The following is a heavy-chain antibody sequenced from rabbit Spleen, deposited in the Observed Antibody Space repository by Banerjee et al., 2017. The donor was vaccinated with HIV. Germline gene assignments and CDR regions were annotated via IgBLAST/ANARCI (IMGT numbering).Heavy chain of an antibody. V-gene: IGHV1S45*01. D-gene: IGHD8-1*01. J-gene: IGHJ6*01. CDR1: GFTFSEKAV. CDR3: ARDTGSSFSSYGMAL. Sequence: QEQLEESGGGLVKPEGSLTLTCKASGFTFSEKAVMCWVRQAPGKGLEWIACINAVTGRAVYASWAIGRFTFSKTSSTTVTLQMTSLTVADTATYFCARDTGSSFSSYGMALWGQGTLVTVS. CDR2: INAVTGRA.